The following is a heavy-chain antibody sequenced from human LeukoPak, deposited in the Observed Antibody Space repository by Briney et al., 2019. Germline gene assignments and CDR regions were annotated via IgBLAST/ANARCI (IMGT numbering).Heavy chain of an antibody. CDR3: ARDQSLPDTAMVENAFDI. V-gene: IGHV3-48*04. J-gene: IGHJ3*02. Sequence: GGSLRLSCAGSGLTFSTYNMNWARQAPGKGLEWVSYISSSGSTIYYADSVKGRFTIPRDNAKNSLYLQMNSLRAEDTAVYYCARDQSLPDTAMVENAFDIWGQGAMVTVSS. CDR2: ISSSGSTI. D-gene: IGHD5-18*01. CDR1: GLTFSTYN.